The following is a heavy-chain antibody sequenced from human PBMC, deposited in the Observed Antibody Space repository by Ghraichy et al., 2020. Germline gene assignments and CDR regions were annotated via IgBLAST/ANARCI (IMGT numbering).Heavy chain of an antibody. CDR1: GFTFSSYW. CDR2: IKQDGSEK. CDR3: ARRGDGYNGGAFDI. V-gene: IGHV3-7*01. J-gene: IGHJ3*02. D-gene: IGHD5-24*01. Sequence: GALRLSCAASGFTFSSYWMSWVRQAPGKGLEWVANIKQDGSEKYYVDSVKGRFTISRDNAKNSLYLQMNSLRAEDTAVYYCARRGDGYNGGAFDIWGQGTMVTVSS.